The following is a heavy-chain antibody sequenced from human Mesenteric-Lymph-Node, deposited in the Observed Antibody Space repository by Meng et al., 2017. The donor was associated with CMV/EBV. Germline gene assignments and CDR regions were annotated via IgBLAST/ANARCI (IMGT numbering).Heavy chain of an antibody. CDR3: ARENEGPRSNFDY. J-gene: IGHJ4*02. CDR1: GGSFSGFY. Sequence: GSLRLSCAVYGGSFSGFYWSWIRQPPGKGLERIGEINDRGITNYNPSLKSRVTISVDTSMNQFSLKLNSVTAADTAVYYCARENEGPRSNFDYWGQGTLVTVSS. V-gene: IGHV4-34*01. CDR2: INDRGIT. D-gene: IGHD1-1*01.